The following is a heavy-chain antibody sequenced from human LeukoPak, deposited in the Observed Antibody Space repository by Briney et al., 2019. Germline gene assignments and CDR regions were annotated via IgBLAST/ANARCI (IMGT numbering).Heavy chain of an antibody. Sequence: SETLSLTCAVYGGSFSGYYWSWIRQPPGKGLEWIGEINHSGSTNYNPSLKSRVTISVDTSKNQFSLKLSSVTAADTAVCYCARGSTVVPAASTTYGMDVWGKGTTVTVSS. D-gene: IGHD2-2*01. V-gene: IGHV4-34*01. CDR1: GGSFSGYY. CDR3: ARGSTVVPAASTTYGMDV. J-gene: IGHJ6*04. CDR2: INHSGST.